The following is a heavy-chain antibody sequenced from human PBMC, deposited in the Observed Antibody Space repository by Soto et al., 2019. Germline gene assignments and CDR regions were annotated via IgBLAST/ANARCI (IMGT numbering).Heavy chain of an antibody. D-gene: IGHD3-22*01. J-gene: IGHJ4*02. CDR3: AAIPDSSGYNDY. CDR1: GFTFTSSA. CDR2: IVFGSGNT. Sequence: QMQLVQSGPEVKKPGTSVKVSCKASGFTFTSSAVQWVRQARGQRLEWIGWIVFGSGNTNYAQKFQERVTITRDMSTSTAYMELSSLRSEDTAVYYCAAIPDSSGYNDYWGQGTLVTVSS. V-gene: IGHV1-58*01.